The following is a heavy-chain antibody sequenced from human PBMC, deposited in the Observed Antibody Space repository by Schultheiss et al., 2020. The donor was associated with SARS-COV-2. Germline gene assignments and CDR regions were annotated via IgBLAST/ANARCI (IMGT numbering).Heavy chain of an antibody. CDR2: INSDGSST. D-gene: IGHD6-19*01. Sequence: GESLKISCAASGFTFDDYAMHWVRQAPGKGLEWVSGINSDGSSTSYADSVKGRFTISRDNAKNTLYLQMNSLRAEDTAVYYCARAVAGTALGFDPWGQGTLVTVSS. CDR3: ARAVAGTALGFDP. CDR1: GFTFDDYA. V-gene: IGHV3-74*01. J-gene: IGHJ5*02.